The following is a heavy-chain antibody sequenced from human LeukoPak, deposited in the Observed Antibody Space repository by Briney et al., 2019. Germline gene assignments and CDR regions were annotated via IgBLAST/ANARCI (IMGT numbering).Heavy chain of an antibody. D-gene: IGHD3-10*01. Sequence: QWPVWIGRINPSAHVQKIQGRVTMTRDMSTSTVYMELNSLRSEDTAVYYCARGQSGDQMDVWGKGTTVTVSS. V-gene: IGHV1-46*01. CDR3: ARGQSGDQMDV. J-gene: IGHJ6*04. CDR2: INPSA.